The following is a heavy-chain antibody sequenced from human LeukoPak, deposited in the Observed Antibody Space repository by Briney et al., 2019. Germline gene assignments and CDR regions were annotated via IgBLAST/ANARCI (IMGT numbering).Heavy chain of an antibody. J-gene: IGHJ6*03. CDR2: ISYDGSNK. V-gene: IGHV3-30*18. D-gene: IGHD1-14*01. CDR3: AKDHGIWSQTYYYYYMDV. Sequence: PGGSLRLSCAASGFTFYTYGMTWVRQAPGKGLEWVAVISYDGSNKYYADSVKGRFTISRDNCKNTLYLQMNSLRAEDTAVYYCAKDHGIWSQTYYYYYMDVWGKGTTVTVSS. CDR1: GFTFYTYG.